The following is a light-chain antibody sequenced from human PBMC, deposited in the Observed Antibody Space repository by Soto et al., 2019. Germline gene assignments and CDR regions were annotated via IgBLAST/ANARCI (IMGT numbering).Light chain of an antibody. CDR2: GAS. Sequence: EIVLTQSQAPRPLSQGERPTLSARPGQGFRATYLAWYRQKPGQSPGLLIHGASGRATGLSDRFSGSGSGTEFTLTISRLEPEDFAVYYCQQYGTSPGTFGQGTKVEIK. V-gene: IGKV3-20*01. CDR3: QQYGTSPGT. CDR1: QGFRATY. J-gene: IGKJ1*01.